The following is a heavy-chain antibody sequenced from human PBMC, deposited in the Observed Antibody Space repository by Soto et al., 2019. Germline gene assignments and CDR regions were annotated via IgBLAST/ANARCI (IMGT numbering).Heavy chain of an antibody. CDR2: ISYDGSNK. CDR3: AKDMVYGMDV. Sequence: GGSLRLSCAASGFTFSSYGMHWVRQAPGKGLEWVAVISYDGSNKYYADSVKGRFTISRDNSKNTLYLQMNSLRAEDTAVYYCAKDMVYGMDVWGQGTTVTVSS. J-gene: IGHJ6*02. V-gene: IGHV3-30*18. CDR1: GFTFSSYG. D-gene: IGHD2-8*01.